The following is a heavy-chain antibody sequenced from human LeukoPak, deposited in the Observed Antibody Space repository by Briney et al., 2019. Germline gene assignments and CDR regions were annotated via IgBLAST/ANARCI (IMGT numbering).Heavy chain of an antibody. D-gene: IGHD3-3*01. Sequence: PETLSLTCTVSGGSISSSSYYWGWIRQPPGKGLEWIGSIYYSGSTYYNPSLKSRVTISVDTSKNQFSLKLSSVTAADTAVYYCARANYDFWSGFTAEFDYWGQGTLVTVSS. CDR1: GGSISSSSYY. CDR2: IYYSGST. CDR3: ARANYDFWSGFTAEFDY. V-gene: IGHV4-39*07. J-gene: IGHJ4*02.